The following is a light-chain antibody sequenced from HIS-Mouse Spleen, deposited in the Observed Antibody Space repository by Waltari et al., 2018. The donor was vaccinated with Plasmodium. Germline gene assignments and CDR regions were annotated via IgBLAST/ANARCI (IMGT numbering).Light chain of an antibody. CDR1: QSVSSSY. J-gene: IGKJ2*01. V-gene: IGKV3-20*01. Sequence: EIVFTQSPGPLSLSPGERATLYCRASQSVSSSYLARYQQKPGQPPRLLIYGASSRATGIPDRFSGSGSGTDFTLTISRLEPEDFAVYYCQQYGSSPYTFGQGTKLEIK. CDR3: QQYGSSPYT. CDR2: GAS.